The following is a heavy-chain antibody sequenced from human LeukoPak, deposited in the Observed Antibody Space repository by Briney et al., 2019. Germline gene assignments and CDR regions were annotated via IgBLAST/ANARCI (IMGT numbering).Heavy chain of an antibody. CDR3: ARGKWELPYYFDY. D-gene: IGHD1-26*01. Sequence: SETLSLTRAVSGGSIISSNWWSWVRQPPGKGLEWIGEIYHSGSTNYNPSLKSRVTISVDKSKNQFSLKLSSVTAADTAVYYCARGKWELPYYFDYWGQGTLVTVSS. CDR2: IYHSGST. CDR1: GGSIISSNW. J-gene: IGHJ4*02. V-gene: IGHV4-4*02.